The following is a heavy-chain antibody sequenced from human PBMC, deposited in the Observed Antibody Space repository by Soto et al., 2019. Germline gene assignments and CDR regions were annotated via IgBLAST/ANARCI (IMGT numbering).Heavy chain of an antibody. CDR2: IYWDDDK. J-gene: IGHJ4*02. Sequence: SGPTLVNPTQTLTLTCTFSGFSLSTSGVGVGWIRQPPGKALEWLALIYWDDDKRYSPSLKSRLTISKDTSKNQVVLTMTNMDPVDTATYCCAHTDLSYSSGWHFDYWGQGTLVTVSS. CDR1: GFSLSTSGVG. CDR3: AHTDLSYSSGWHFDY. D-gene: IGHD6-19*01. V-gene: IGHV2-5*02.